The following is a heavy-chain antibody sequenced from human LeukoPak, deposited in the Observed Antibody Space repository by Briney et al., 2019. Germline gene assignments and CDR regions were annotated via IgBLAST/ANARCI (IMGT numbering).Heavy chain of an antibody. V-gene: IGHV3-30*18. J-gene: IGHJ4*02. CDR2: ISYDGSNK. CDR1: GFTFSSYG. Sequence: PGRSLRLSCAASGFTFSSYGMYWVRQAPGKGLEWVAVISYDGSNKYYADSVKGRFTISRDNSKNTLYLQMNSLRAEDTAVYYCAKGPWGQWLDTYYFDYWGQGTLVTVSS. D-gene: IGHD6-19*01. CDR3: AKGPWGQWLDTYYFDY.